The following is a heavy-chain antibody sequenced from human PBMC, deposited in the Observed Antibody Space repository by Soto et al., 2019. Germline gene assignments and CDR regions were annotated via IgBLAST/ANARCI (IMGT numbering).Heavy chain of an antibody. Sequence: SETLSLTCTVSGGSINFYYWSWIRQPPGKELEWIGYVYYSGTTYYTPSLRSRVTISIDTSKSQFSLNLHSVTAADTAVYYCARRSHCGGNCFSLDSWGLGTLVTVSS. V-gene: IGHV4-59*08. CDR3: ARRSHCGGNCFSLDS. CDR2: VYYSGTT. CDR1: GGSINFYY. D-gene: IGHD2-21*02. J-gene: IGHJ4*02.